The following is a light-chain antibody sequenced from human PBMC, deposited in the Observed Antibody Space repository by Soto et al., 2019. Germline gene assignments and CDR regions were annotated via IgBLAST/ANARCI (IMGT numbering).Light chain of an antibody. J-gene: IGLJ1*01. V-gene: IGLV2-14*01. CDR1: SSDFGGYNY. Sequence: QPALTQPASVSGSPGQSITISCPGNSSDFGGYNYVSWYQQHPGKAPKLMIYDVSNRPSGVSNRFSGSKSGNTASLTISGLQAEDEADYYCSSYTSSSLPYVYGTGTKVTVL. CDR3: SSYTSSSLPYV. CDR2: DVS.